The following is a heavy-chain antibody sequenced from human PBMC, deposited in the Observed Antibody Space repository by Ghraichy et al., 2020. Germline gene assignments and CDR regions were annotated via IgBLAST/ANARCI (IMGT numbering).Heavy chain of an antibody. CDR2: ISGSGGST. Sequence: GESLNISCTASGLTFRSYAMGWVRQAPGKGLEWVSGISGSGGSTYYADSVKGRFTISRDNSNNTLYLQMNSLRAEDTAIYYCAKQAMITFGGIVVILRGEPDYWGQGTLVTVSS. V-gene: IGHV3-23*01. J-gene: IGHJ4*02. D-gene: IGHD3-16*02. CDR1: GLTFRSYA. CDR3: AKQAMITFGGIVVILRGEPDY.